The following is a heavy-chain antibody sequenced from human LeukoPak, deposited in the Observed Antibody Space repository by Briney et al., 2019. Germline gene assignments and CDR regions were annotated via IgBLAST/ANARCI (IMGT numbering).Heavy chain of an antibody. CDR2: ISSDGSST. J-gene: IGHJ4*02. Sequence: GGSLRLSCAASGFTFSSYWMHWVRQAPGKGLVWVSRISSDGSSTIYADSVKGRFTISRDSAKNTLYLQMNSLRAEDTAVYYCARLGSGSTLDCWGQGTLVTVSS. CDR3: ARLGSGSTLDC. V-gene: IGHV3-74*01. CDR1: GFTFSSYW. D-gene: IGHD3-10*01.